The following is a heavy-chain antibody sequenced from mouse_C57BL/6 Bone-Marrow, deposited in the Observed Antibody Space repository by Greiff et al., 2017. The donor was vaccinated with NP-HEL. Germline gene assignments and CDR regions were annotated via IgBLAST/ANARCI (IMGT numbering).Heavy chain of an antibody. CDR2: IHPNSGST. D-gene: IGHD1-1*01. Sequence: QVQLQQPGAELVKPGASVKLSCKASGYTFTSYWMHWVKQRPGQGLEWIGMIHPNSGSTNYNEKFKSKATLTVDKSSSTAYMQLSSLTSEDSAVYYCAPPTVSHWYFDVWGTGTTVTVSS. CDR1: GYTFTSYW. J-gene: IGHJ1*03. CDR3: APPTVSHWYFDV. V-gene: IGHV1-64*01.